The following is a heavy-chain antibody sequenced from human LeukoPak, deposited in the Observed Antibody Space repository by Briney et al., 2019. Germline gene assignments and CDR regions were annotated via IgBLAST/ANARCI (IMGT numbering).Heavy chain of an antibody. Sequence: KTSETLSLTCAVYGGSFSGYYWSWIRQPPGKGLEWIGEINHSGSTNYNPSLKSRVTISVDTSKNQFSLKLSSVTAADTAVYYCALRPKYQLLGYYFDYWGQGTLVTVSS. J-gene: IGHJ4*02. CDR2: INHSGST. D-gene: IGHD2-2*01. CDR1: GGSFSGYY. V-gene: IGHV4-34*01. CDR3: ALRPKYQLLGYYFDY.